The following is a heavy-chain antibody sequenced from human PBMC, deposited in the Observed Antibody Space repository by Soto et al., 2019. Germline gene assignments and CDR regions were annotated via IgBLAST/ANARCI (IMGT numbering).Heavy chain of an antibody. CDR2: IYYSGST. CDR1: GGSVSSGSYY. V-gene: IGHV4-61*01. J-gene: IGHJ4*02. CDR3: ARNTMVAAIYDY. D-gene: IGHD2-15*01. Sequence: SETLSLTCTVSGGSVSSGSYYWSWIRQPPGKGLEWIGYIYYSGSTNYNPSLKSRVTISVDTSKNQFSLKLSSVTAADTAVYYCARNTMVAAIYDYWGQGTLVTVSS.